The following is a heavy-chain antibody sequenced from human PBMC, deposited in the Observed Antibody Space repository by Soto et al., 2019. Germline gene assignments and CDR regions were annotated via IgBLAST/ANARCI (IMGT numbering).Heavy chain of an antibody. CDR3: ARVAAVDYYYYMEV. D-gene: IGHD6-13*01. CDR2: ISSISSDI. V-gene: IGHV3-21*01. Sequence: PGGSLRLSFAASEFTFSSYSMNWARQAPGKGREGVSSISSISSDIYYADSGKGRFTISRDNAKNSLYLQMNSLRAEDTAVYYCARVAAVDYYYYMEVWGKGTTVTVSS. J-gene: IGHJ6*03. CDR1: EFTFSSYS.